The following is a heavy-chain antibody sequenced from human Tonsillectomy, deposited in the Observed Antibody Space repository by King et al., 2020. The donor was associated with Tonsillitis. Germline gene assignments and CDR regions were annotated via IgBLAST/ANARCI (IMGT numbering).Heavy chain of an antibody. CDR1: GFTFSRCA. CDR3: AKNRKLIDDSLDA. CDR2: ISSSLGST. Sequence: DVQLVESGGGLVQPGGSLRLSCAASGFTFSRCAMSWVRQAPGQGLEWVSSISSSLGSTYYADSVKGRFTISRDNSKNTLYLQMNNLRAEDTAIYYCAKNRKLIDDSLDAWGQGTMVTVSS. D-gene: IGHD1-14*01. J-gene: IGHJ3*01. V-gene: IGHV3-23*04.